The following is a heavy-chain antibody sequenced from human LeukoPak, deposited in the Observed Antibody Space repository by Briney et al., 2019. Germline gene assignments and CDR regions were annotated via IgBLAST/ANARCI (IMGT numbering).Heavy chain of an antibody. D-gene: IGHD2-15*01. CDR1: EFTFSSYS. CDR3: ARGARATLGKDYYYGMDV. CDR2: ISRSISTM. J-gene: IGHJ6*02. Sequence: GGSLRLSCAASEFTFSSYSMNWVRLAPGKGLEWISFISRSISTMYYADSVKGRFTISRDNAKNSVYLQMNSLRTEDTAVYYCARGARATLGKDYYYGMDVWGQGTTVTVSS. V-gene: IGHV3-48*01.